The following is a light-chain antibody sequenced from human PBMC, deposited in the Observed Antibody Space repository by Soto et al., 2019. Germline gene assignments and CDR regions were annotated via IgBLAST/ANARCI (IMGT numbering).Light chain of an antibody. CDR3: QQYASAPLT. J-gene: IGKJ1*01. CDR1: LTVTNNY. V-gene: IGKV3-20*01. Sequence: EIVLTHSPDTLPLSPGERATLSCRASLTVTNNYLPWYQQQAGQAPSLVIYDASTRATGIPDSFSASGPGTDFTVAIRRLEPGDFAVYFCQQYASAPLTFGQGTKVDIK. CDR2: DAS.